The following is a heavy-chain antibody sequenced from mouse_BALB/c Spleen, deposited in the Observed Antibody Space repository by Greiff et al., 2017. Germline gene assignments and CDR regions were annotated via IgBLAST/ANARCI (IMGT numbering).Heavy chain of an antibody. V-gene: IGHV5-12-2*01. CDR2: ISNGGGST. J-gene: IGHJ3*01. CDR1: GFTFSSYT. Sequence: EAKLVESGGGLVQPGGSLKLSCAASGFTFSSYTMSWVRQTPEKRLEWVAYISNGGGSTYYPDTVKGRFTISRDNAKNTLYLQMSSLKSEDTAMYYCARHSWFAYWGQGTLVTVSA. CDR3: ARHSWFAY.